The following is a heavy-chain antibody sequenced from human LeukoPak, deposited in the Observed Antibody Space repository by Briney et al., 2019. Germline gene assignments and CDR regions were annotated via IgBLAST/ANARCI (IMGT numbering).Heavy chain of an antibody. Sequence: SVKVSCKASGYTFTSYGISWVRQAPGQGLEWMGRIIPILGIANYAQKFQGRVTITADKSTSTAYMELSSLRSEDTAVYYCARGTAGRGYFDYWGQGTLVTVSS. CDR3: ARGTAGRGYFDY. V-gene: IGHV1-69*04. CDR2: IIPILGIA. J-gene: IGHJ4*02. D-gene: IGHD6-13*01. CDR1: GYTFTSYG.